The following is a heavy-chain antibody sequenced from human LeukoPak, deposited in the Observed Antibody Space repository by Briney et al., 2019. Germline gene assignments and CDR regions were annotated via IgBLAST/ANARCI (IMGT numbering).Heavy chain of an antibody. CDR3: ARGEAITMTPGD. D-gene: IGHD3-22*01. J-gene: IGHJ4*02. V-gene: IGHV3-7*01. CDR1: GFSFTTYW. CDR2: INQDGTEK. Sequence: PGGSLRLSCAASGFSFTTYWMSWVRQAQGKGLEWVANINQDGTEKYYVESVKGRFTISRDNAKNSLYLQMNSLRAEDTAVYYCARGEAITMTPGDWGQGTLVTVSS.